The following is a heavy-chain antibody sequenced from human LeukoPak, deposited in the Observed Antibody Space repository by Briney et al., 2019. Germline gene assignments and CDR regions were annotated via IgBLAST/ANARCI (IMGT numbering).Heavy chain of an antibody. Sequence: VASVKVSCKASGYTFTSYDINWVRQATGQGLEWMGWMNPNSGNTGYAQKFQGRVTMTRNTSISTAYMELSSLRSEDTAVYYCARRVGAWGYYYYYGMDVWGQGTTVTVSS. J-gene: IGHJ6*02. CDR2: MNPNSGNT. V-gene: IGHV1-8*01. CDR3: ARRVGAWGYYYYYGMDV. CDR1: GYTFTSYD. D-gene: IGHD1-26*01.